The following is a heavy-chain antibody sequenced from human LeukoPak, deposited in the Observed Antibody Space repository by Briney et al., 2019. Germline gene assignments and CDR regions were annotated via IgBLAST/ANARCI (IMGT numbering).Heavy chain of an antibody. CDR2: ISSSSSYI. Sequence: PGGSLRLSCAASGFTFSSYSMNWVRQAPGKGLEWVSSISSSSSYICYADSVKGRFTISRDNAKNSLYLQMNSLRAEDTAVYYCAAAVDYYDSAGFDYWGQGTLVTVSS. D-gene: IGHD3-22*01. CDR3: AAAVDYYDSAGFDY. CDR1: GFTFSSYS. V-gene: IGHV3-21*01. J-gene: IGHJ4*02.